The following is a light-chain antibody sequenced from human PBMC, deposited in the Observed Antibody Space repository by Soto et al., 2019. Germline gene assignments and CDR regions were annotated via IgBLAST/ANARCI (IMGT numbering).Light chain of an antibody. V-gene: IGKV1-12*01. CDR1: QGIGSW. CDR2: DAS. CDR3: QQANSFPHT. J-gene: IGKJ4*01. Sequence: DIQMTQSPSSVSPSVGDRVTITCRASQGIGSWLAWYQQKPGKAPNLLIYDASKLHSGVPSRFSGSGSGTEFSLTISSLQPEDFATYYCQQANSFPHTFGGGTKVEI.